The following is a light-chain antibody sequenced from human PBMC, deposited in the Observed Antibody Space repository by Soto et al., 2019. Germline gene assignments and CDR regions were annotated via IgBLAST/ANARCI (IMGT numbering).Light chain of an antibody. J-gene: IGKJ4*01. CDR1: QSVLYSSNNKNY. CDR3: QQYYSTPLT. Sequence: IVMTQSPDSLAVSMGERASINCKSSQSVLYSSNNKNYLAWYQQKPGQPPKLLIYWASTRESGVPDRFSGSGSRTDFTLTISSLQAEDVAVYYCQQYYSTPLTFGGGTKVDIK. CDR2: WAS. V-gene: IGKV4-1*01.